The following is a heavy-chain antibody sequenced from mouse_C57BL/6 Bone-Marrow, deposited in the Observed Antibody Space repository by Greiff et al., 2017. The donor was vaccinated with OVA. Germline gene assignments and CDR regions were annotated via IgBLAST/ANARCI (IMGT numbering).Heavy chain of an antibody. V-gene: IGHV14-4*01. CDR1: GFNIKDDY. D-gene: IGHD1-1*01. J-gene: IGHJ2*01. CDR3: TTITTVVATDFDY. CDR2: IDPENGDT. Sequence: EVQLQESGAELVRPGASVKLSCTASGFNIKDDYMHWVKQRPEQGLEWTGWIDPENGDTEYASKFQGKATITADTSSNTAFLQLSSLTSEDTAVYYCTTITTVVATDFDYWGQGTTLTVSS.